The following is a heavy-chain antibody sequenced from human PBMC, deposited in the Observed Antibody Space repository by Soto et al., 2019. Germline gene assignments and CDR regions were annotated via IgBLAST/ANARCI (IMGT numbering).Heavy chain of an antibody. D-gene: IGHD2-21*02. J-gene: IGHJ6*02. CDR3: ARAGIVVVTATRTYYYGMDV. V-gene: IGHV1-2*02. Sequence: QVQLVQSGAEVKKPGASVKVSCKASGYTFTGYYMHWVRQAPGQGLEWMGWINPNSGGTNYAQKFQGRVTMTRDTSTSTAYMELSRLRSDDTAVYYCARAGIVVVTATRTYYYGMDVWVQGTTVTVSS. CDR1: GYTFTGYY. CDR2: INPNSGGT.